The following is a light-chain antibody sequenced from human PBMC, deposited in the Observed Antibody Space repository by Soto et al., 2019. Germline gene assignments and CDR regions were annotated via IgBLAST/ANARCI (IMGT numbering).Light chain of an antibody. CDR1: QSVSSD. V-gene: IGKV1-39*01. CDR2: AAS. J-gene: IGKJ1*01. Sequence: MTQSPATLPVSPGERATLSCRASQSVSSDLAWYQQKPGKAPKLLIYAASSLQSGVPSRFSGSGSGTDFTLTISSLQPEDFATYYCQQSYSTPRTFGQGTKVEIK. CDR3: QQSYSTPRT.